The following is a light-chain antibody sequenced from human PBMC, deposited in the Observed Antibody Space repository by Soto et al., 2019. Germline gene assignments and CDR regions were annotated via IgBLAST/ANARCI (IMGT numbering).Light chain of an antibody. J-gene: IGKJ5*01. CDR1: QSVSSY. CDR2: DAS. V-gene: IGKV3-11*01. Sequence: EIVLTQSPATLSLSPGERATLSCRASQSVSSYLAWYQQKPGQAPRLLIYDASNRATGIPARFSGSGSGTGFTLTISSLEPDDFSVYYCQQRNNWPPITFGQGTRLEIK. CDR3: QQRNNWPPIT.